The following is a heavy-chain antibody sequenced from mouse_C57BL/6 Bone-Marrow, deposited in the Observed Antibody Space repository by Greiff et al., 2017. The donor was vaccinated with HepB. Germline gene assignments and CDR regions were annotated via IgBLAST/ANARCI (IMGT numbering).Heavy chain of an antibody. J-gene: IGHJ3*01. V-gene: IGHV14-4*01. Sequence: EVQLQQSGAELVRPGASVKLSCTASGFNIKDDYMHWVKQRPEQGLEWIGWIDPENGDTEYASKFQGKATITADTSSNTAYLQLSSLTSEDTAVYYCTEYLLFAYWGQGTLVTVSA. D-gene: IGHD5-2*01. CDR1: GFNIKDDY. CDR3: TEYLLFAY. CDR2: IDPENGDT.